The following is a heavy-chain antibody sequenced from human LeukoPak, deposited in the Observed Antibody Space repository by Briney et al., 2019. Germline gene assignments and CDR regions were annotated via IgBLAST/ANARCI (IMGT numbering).Heavy chain of an antibody. J-gene: IGHJ4*02. CDR1: GYTFTSYA. D-gene: IGHD6-13*01. Sequence: ASVKVSCRASGYTFTSYAMHWVRQAPGQRLEWVGWINAGNGNTKYSQKFQGRVTITRDTSASTAYMELSSLTSEDTAMYYCARSPRVATAGHHFDYWGQGTLVTVSS. V-gene: IGHV1-3*01. CDR3: ARSPRVATAGHHFDY. CDR2: INAGNGNT.